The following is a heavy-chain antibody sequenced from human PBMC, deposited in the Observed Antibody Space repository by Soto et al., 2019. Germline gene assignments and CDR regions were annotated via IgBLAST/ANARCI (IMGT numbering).Heavy chain of an antibody. V-gene: IGHV4-31*03. D-gene: IGHD3-10*01. CDR1: GGSISSGGYY. CDR2: IYYSGST. CDR3: TREGDSGLFDY. J-gene: IGHJ4*02. Sequence: QVQLQESGPGLVKPSQTLSLTCTVSGGSISSGGYYWSWIRQHPGKGLEWIGYIYYSGSTYYNPSLKSRVTISVDTSKNHISLKLSSVTAADTAVYYCTREGDSGLFDYWGQGTLVTVSS.